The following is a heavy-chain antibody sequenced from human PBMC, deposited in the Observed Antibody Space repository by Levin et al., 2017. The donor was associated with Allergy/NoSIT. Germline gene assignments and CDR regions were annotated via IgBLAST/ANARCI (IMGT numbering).Heavy chain of an antibody. D-gene: IGHD6-19*01. CDR2: IVGGATTT. J-gene: IGHJ3*02. V-gene: IGHV3-23*01. CDR3: AKDNWAGGTSLDAFDI. CDR1: GFVFSSYA. Sequence: GGSLRLSCAASGFVFSSYALSWVRQAPGKGLEWVSGIVGGATTTYYADSVKGRFTISRDNSKDTLYLQMNSLRADDTAVYYCAKDNWAGGTSLDAFDIWGQGTMVTVSS.